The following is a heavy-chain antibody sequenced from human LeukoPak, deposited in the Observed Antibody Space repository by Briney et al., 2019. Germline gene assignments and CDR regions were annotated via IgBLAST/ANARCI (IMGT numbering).Heavy chain of an antibody. J-gene: IGHJ3*02. Sequence: SETLSLTCTVSGGSISSSSYYWGWIRQPPGKGLEWIGSIYYSGSTYYNPSLKSRVTISVDTSKNRFSLKLSSVTAADTAVYYCARPQSDTADAFDIWGQGTMVTVSS. CDR1: GGSISSSSYY. CDR3: ARPQSDTADAFDI. CDR2: IYYSGST. V-gene: IGHV4-39*01. D-gene: IGHD5-18*01.